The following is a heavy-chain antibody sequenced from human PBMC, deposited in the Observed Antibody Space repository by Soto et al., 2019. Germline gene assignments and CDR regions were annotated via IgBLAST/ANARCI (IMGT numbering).Heavy chain of an antibody. Sequence: PSETLSLTCSVSGGSISRYYWSWIRQPPGKGLEWIGYAYYSGDTGYNPSLKSRVTISIDTSKNQFSLNLISVTAADTAVYYCARDPCSGGSCYFDDLDYWGQGAQVTVSS. CDR1: GGSISRYY. CDR2: AYYSGDT. V-gene: IGHV4-59*12. CDR3: ARDPCSGGSCYFDDLDY. J-gene: IGHJ4*02. D-gene: IGHD2-15*01.